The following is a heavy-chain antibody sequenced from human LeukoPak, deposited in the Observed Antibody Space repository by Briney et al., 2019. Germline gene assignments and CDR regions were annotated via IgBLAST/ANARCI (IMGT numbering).Heavy chain of an antibody. CDR1: GGSIFSGGYS. J-gene: IGHJ4*02. V-gene: IGHV4-30-4*07. D-gene: IGHD3-10*01. CDR3: ARAEYYYGSGSYDF. CDR2: ICYNGST. Sequence: SQTLSLTCAVSGGSIFSGGYSWSWIRQPPGKGLECIGYICYNGSTYYNPSLKSRVTISVDTSKNQFSLHLSSVTAADPAVYYCARAEYYYGSGSYDFWGQGTLVTVSS.